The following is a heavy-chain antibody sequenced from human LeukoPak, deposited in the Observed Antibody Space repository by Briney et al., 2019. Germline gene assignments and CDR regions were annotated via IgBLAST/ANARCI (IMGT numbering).Heavy chain of an antibody. V-gene: IGHV1-8*03. Sequence: ASVKVSCKASGYTFTSYDTNWVRQATGQGLEWMGWMNPNSGNTGYAQKFQGRVTITRNTSISTAYMELSSLRSEDTAVYYCAREGSSWYREFDPWGQGTLVTVSS. CDR1: GYTFTSYD. J-gene: IGHJ5*02. D-gene: IGHD6-13*01. CDR3: AREGSSWYREFDP. CDR2: MNPNSGNT.